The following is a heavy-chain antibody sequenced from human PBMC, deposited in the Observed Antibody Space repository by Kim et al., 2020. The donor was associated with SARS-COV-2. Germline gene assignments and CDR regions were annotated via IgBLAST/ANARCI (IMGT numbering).Heavy chain of an antibody. Sequence: DYAAPVQGRYTISRDDSKNTLYLQMNSLNTEDTAMYYCTTAGSINTAPSWGQGTLVTVSS. V-gene: IGHV3-15*01. J-gene: IGHJ5*02. CDR3: TTAGSINTAPS. D-gene: IGHD2-2*01.